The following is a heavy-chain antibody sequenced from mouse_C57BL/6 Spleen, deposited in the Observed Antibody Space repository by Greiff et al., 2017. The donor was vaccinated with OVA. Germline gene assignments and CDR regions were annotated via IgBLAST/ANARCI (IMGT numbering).Heavy chain of an antibody. J-gene: IGHJ3*01. Sequence: QVQLKQSGPELVKPGASVKISCKASGYAFSSSWMNWVKQRPGKGLEWIGRIYPGDGDTNYNGKFKGKATLTADKSSSTAYMQLSSLTSEDSAVYFCARGYGSSHPFAYWGQGTLVTVSA. V-gene: IGHV1-82*01. CDR1: GYAFSSSW. CDR3: ARGYGSSHPFAY. D-gene: IGHD1-1*01. CDR2: IYPGDGDT.